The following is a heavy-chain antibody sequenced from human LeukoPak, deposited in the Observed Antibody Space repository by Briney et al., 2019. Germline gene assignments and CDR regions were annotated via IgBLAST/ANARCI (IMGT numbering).Heavy chain of an antibody. D-gene: IGHD6-19*01. V-gene: IGHV3-23*01. J-gene: IGHJ3*01. CDR1: GFTFSSYS. CDR3: AKRRAVTDTGGFDV. Sequence: GGSLRLSCAASGFTFSSYSMNWVRQAPGKGLEWVSRIIDSGRTYYADFVKGRFTISRDNSKNTLYLQMNSLRAEDTAVYYCAKRRAVTDTGGFDVWGQGTMVTVSS. CDR2: IIDSGRT.